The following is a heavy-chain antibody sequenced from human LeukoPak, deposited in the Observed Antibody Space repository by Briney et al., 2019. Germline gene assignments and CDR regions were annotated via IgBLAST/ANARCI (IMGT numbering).Heavy chain of an antibody. D-gene: IGHD3-22*01. CDR1: GGSISSGSYY. CDR2: IYTSGST. CDR3: ARETYYYDSSGYGEFDY. V-gene: IGHV4-61*02. J-gene: IGHJ4*02. Sequence: PSETLSLTCTVSGGSISSGSYYWSWIRQPAGKGLEWIGRIYTSGSTNYNPSLKSRVTISVDMSKNQFSLKLTSVTAADTAVYYCARETYYYDSSGYGEFDYWGQGTLVTVSS.